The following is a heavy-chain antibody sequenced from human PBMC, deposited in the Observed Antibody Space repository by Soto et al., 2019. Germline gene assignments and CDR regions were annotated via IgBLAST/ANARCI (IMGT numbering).Heavy chain of an antibody. CDR1: GASISPYY. D-gene: IGHD2-2*01. Sequence: SETLSLTCTVSGASISPYYWSWIRQPPGKGLEWIGYMYNSGSTYYNPSLKSRVTISVDTSNNQFSLNLRSVTAADTAVYHSARNACTTNSCHPYFDQWGQGMLVT. CDR2: MYNSGST. J-gene: IGHJ4*02. CDR3: ARNACTTNSCHPYFDQ. V-gene: IGHV4-59*01.